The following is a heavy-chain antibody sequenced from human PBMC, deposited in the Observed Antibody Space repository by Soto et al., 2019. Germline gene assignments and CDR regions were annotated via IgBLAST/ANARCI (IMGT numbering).Heavy chain of an antibody. CDR1: GFTFSSYG. J-gene: IGHJ4*02. Sequence: GGSLRLSCASSGFTFSSYGMHWVRQAPGKGLEWVAVIWFDGSNKFYADSVKGRFTISRDNSKNTVSLQMNSLRDEDSAAYYCATTGPYWGQGT. CDR2: IWFDGSNK. V-gene: IGHV3-33*01. CDR3: ATTGPY.